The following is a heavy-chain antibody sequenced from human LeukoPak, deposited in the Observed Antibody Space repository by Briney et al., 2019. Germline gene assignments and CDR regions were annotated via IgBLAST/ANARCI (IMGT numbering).Heavy chain of an antibody. J-gene: IGHJ4*02. CDR2: LYTGGRT. CDR3: ATTVPTYFDY. CDR1: GFTVGTND. Sequence: GGSLRLSCAASGFTVGTNDMSWVRQAPGKGLEWVSVLYTGGRTDYADSVKGRFTISRDNSKNTLYLQMNSLRAEDTAVYYCATTVPTYFDYWGQGTLVTVSS. V-gene: IGHV3-66*01. D-gene: IGHD4-17*01.